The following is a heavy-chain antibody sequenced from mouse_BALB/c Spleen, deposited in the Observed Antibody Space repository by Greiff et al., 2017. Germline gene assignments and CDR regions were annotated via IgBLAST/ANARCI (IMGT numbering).Heavy chain of an antibody. CDR3: ARSTMITTGFAY. CDR1: GFTFSSYW. Sequence: EVQLVESGGGLVQPGGSMKLSCVASGFTFSSYWMSWVRQSPEKGLEWVAEIRLKSDNYATHYAESVKGKFTISRDDSKSRLYLQMNSLRAEDTGIYYCARSTMITTGFAYWGQGTLVTVSA. D-gene: IGHD2-4*01. V-gene: IGHV6-6*02. J-gene: IGHJ3*01. CDR2: IRLKSDNYAT.